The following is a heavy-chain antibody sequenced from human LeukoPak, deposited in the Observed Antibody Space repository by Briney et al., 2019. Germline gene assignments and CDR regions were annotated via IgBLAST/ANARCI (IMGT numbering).Heavy chain of an antibody. CDR1: GFTFSSSA. J-gene: IGHJ4*02. Sequence: GGSLRLSCAASGFTFSSSAMSWVRQAPGKGLEWLSTISGGGGSTYYADSVKGRFTISRDNSKNTLYLHMKSLRAEDTAVYYCTTDASAYYDISTYYPWGQGTLVTVSS. D-gene: IGHD3-22*01. V-gene: IGHV3-23*01. CDR2: ISGGGGST. CDR3: TTDASAYYDISTYYP.